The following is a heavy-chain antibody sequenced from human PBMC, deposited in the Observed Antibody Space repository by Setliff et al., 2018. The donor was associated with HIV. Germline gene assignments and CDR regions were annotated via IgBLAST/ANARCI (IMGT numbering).Heavy chain of an antibody. CDR3: ATVRAYYYDSSGQEYFQY. CDR1: GYTHTELS. J-gene: IGHJ1*01. V-gene: IGHV1-24*01. D-gene: IGHD3-22*01. CDR2: FDPEDVET. Sequence: ASVKVSCKVSGYTHTELSIHWVRQAPGKGLEWMGGFDPEDVETVYAQKFQGRVTMTEDTSTDTAYMELSSPRSEDTAVYYCATVRAYYYDSSGQEYFQYWGHGTLVTVYS.